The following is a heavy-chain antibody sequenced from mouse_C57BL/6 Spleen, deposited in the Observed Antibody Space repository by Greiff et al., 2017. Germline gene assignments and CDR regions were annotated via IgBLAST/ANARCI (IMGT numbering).Heavy chain of an antibody. V-gene: IGHV1-52*01. CDR3: ARRGYDGDGFAY. CDR1: GYTFTSYW. CDR2: IDPSDSET. Sequence: QVQLQQPGAELVRPGSSVKLSCKASGYTFTSYWMHWVKQRPIQGLEWIGNIDPSDSETHYNQKFKDKATLTVDKSSSTAYMQLSSLTSEDSAVYCCARRGYDGDGFAYWGQGTLVTVSA. D-gene: IGHD2-2*01. J-gene: IGHJ3*01.